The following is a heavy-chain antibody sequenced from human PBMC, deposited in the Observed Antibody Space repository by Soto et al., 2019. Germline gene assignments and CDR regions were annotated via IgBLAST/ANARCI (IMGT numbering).Heavy chain of an antibody. Sequence: EVQLLESGGGLVQPGGALRLSCAASGFTFSSHAMSWVRQAPGKGLEWISSISAGSEGAYYADSVKGRFTISRDNSNNTLYLQMNSLRAEDTAVYYCARDLWWYLHWGQGTTVTVS. CDR2: ISAGSEGA. J-gene: IGHJ6*02. D-gene: IGHD2-15*01. CDR3: ARDLWWYLH. CDR1: GFTFSSHA. V-gene: IGHV3-23*01.